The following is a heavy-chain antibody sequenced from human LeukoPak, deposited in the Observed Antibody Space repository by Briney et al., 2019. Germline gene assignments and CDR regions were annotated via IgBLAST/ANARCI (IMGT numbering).Heavy chain of an antibody. CDR2: IHSGGST. V-gene: IGHV3-53*01. J-gene: IGHJ2*01. Sequence: GGSLRLSCAASGFTVSSNYMTWVRQAPGKGLEWVSVIHSGGSTYYADSVKGRFTISRDNSKNTLYLQMINLGAEDTAVYYCARGGYCSGGSCYSLYFDLWGRGTLVTVSS. CDR1: GFTVSSNY. CDR3: ARGGYCSGGSCYSLYFDL. D-gene: IGHD2-15*01.